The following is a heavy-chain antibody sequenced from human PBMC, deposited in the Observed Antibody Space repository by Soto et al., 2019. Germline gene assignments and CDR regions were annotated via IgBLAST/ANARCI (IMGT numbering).Heavy chain of an antibody. CDR2: IYYSGST. CDR3: ARLSSRLEVRFLDHNPGFDP. Sequence: QLQLQESGPGLVKPSETLSLTCTVSGGSISSSSYYWGWIRQPPGKGLEWIGSIYYSGSTYYNPSLKSRVTISVDTSKNQFSLKLSSVTAADTAVYYCARLSSRLEVRFLDHNPGFDPWGQGTLVTVSS. D-gene: IGHD3-3*01. CDR1: GGSISSSSYY. J-gene: IGHJ5*02. V-gene: IGHV4-39*01.